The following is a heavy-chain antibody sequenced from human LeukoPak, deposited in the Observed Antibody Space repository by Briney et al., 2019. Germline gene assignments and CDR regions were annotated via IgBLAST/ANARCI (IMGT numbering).Heavy chain of an antibody. Sequence: SGTLSLTCTVSGGSISSSSYYWGWIRQPPGKGLEWIGSIYYSGSTYYNPSLKSRVTISVDTSKNQFSLKLSSVTAADTAVYYCARHRPWEYYFDYWGQGTLVTVSS. CDR3: ARHRPWEYYFDY. CDR1: GGSISSSSYY. CDR2: IYYSGST. V-gene: IGHV4-39*01. D-gene: IGHD1-26*01. J-gene: IGHJ4*02.